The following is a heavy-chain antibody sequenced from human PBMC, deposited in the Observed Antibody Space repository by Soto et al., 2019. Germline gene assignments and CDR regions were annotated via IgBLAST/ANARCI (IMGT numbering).Heavy chain of an antibody. CDR2: INAGNGNT. D-gene: IGHD2-21*02. J-gene: IGHJ4*02. CDR1: GYTFTSYA. Sequence: GASVKVSCKASGYTFTSYAMHLVRPAPGQRLGWMGWINAGNGNTKYSQKFQGRVTITRDTSASTAYMELSSLRSEDTAVYYCARSIVVVTALDYWGQGTLVTVSS. V-gene: IGHV1-3*01. CDR3: ARSIVVVTALDY.